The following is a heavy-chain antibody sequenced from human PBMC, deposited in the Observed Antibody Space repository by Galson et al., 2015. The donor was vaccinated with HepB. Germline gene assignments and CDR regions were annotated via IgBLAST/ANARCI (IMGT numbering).Heavy chain of an antibody. J-gene: IGHJ6*03. CDR3: ARAGLPGGFDYYYMDV. CDR1: GDSVSSNSAA. D-gene: IGHD3-16*01. V-gene: IGHV6-1*01. Sequence: CAISGDSVSSNSAAWNWIRQSPSRGLEWLGRTYYRSKWYYDYALSVESRSTIYPDTSKNHFSLQLNSVTPEDTAVYYCARAGLPGGFDYYYMDVWDKGTTVTVSS. CDR2: TYYRSKWYY.